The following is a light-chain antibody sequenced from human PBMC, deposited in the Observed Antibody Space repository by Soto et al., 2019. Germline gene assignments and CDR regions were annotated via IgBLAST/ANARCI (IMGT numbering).Light chain of an antibody. CDR3: QQSHSTPYT. J-gene: IGKJ2*01. Sequence: DIQVTQSPASLSASVGDSVTITCRASQNIRTYLNWYQQKPGKAPKLLIHAASTLPSGVPSRFSGSGSGTDFTLTMSGLQPEDIATYYCQQSHSTPYTFGQGTKVEI. CDR1: QNIRTY. V-gene: IGKV1-39*01. CDR2: AAS.